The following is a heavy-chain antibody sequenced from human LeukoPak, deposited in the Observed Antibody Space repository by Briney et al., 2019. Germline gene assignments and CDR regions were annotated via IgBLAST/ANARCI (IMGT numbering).Heavy chain of an antibody. D-gene: IGHD6-13*01. CDR2: INHSGTT. CDR3: ARGPYSSSWYRTGLFDY. CDR1: GGSFSAYY. Sequence: SENLSFTCAVYGGSFSAYYWSWIRHPPGQGREWIGVINHSGTTNSNTSLNSRVTISVDTSTNQFSLKLSSVTAADTAVYYCARGPYSSSWYRTGLFDYWGQGTLVTVSS. V-gene: IGHV4-34*01. J-gene: IGHJ4*02.